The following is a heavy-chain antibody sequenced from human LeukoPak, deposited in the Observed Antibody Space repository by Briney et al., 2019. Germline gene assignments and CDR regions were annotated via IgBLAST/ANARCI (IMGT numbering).Heavy chain of an antibody. D-gene: IGHD6-6*01. CDR3: ARSRPRWDSRSSGAGYFDY. V-gene: IGHV3-11*01. Sequence: GGSLRLSCAASGFTFSDYYISWIRQAPGKGLEWVSYISSSGSTIYYADSVKGRFTISRDNAKNSLYLQMNSLRAEDTAVYYCARSRPRWDSRSSGAGYFDYWGQGTLVTVSS. CDR1: GFTFSDYY. CDR2: ISSSGSTI. J-gene: IGHJ4*02.